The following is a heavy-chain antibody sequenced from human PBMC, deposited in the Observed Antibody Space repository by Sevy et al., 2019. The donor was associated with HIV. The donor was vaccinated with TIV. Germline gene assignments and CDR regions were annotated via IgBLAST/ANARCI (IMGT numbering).Heavy chain of an antibody. J-gene: IGHJ4*02. D-gene: IGHD3-16*01. V-gene: IGHV3-21*01. CDR2: ISPSSTHI. CDR3: ARLKLHYDPYYFDL. CDR1: GPDFSSNS. Sequence: GGSLRLSCASSGPDFSSNSMHWVRQAPGKGLEWVSSISPSSTHIYYAESVRGRFIISRDNAKNTLYLQMNSLRAEDTAVYYCARLKLHYDPYYFDLWGQGTLVTVSS.